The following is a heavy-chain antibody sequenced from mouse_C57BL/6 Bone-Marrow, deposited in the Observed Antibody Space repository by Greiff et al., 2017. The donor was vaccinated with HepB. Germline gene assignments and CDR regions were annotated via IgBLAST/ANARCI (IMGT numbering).Heavy chain of an antibody. CDR1: GFTFSSYA. V-gene: IGHV5-4*01. D-gene: IGHD1-1*01. J-gene: IGHJ4*01. CDR3: ARDQYYGSSYDYAMDY. CDR2: ISDGGSYT. Sequence: EVNLVESGGGLVKPGGSLKLSCAASGFTFSSYAMSWVRQTPEKRLEWVATISDGGSYTYYPDNVKGRFTISRDNAKNNLYLQMSHLKSEDTAMYYCARDQYYGSSYDYAMDYWGQGTSVTVSS.